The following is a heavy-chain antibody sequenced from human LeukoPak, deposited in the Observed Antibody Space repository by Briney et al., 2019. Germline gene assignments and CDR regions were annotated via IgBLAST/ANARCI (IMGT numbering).Heavy chain of an antibody. CDR2: IGPSGAKT. CDR1: GFTFSSYG. D-gene: IGHD3-22*01. CDR3: ARGPYYYDSSIIDY. Sequence: GGSLRLSCAASGFTFSSYGMNWVRQAPGKGLEWVSGIGPSGAKTYYADSVKGRFTISRDNPKNTVYLQMNSLRADDTAVYYCARGPYYYDSSIIDYWGQGTLVTVSS. J-gene: IGHJ4*02. V-gene: IGHV3-23*01.